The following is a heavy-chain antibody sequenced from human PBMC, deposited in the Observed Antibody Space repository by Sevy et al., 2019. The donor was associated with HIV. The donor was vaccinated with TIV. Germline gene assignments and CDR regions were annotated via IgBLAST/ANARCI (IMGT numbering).Heavy chain of an antibody. CDR2: IYYSGST. CDR1: GGSISSYY. Sequence: SESLSLTCTVSGGSISSYYWSWIRQPPGKGLEWIGYIYYSGSTNYNPSLKSRVTISVDTSKNQFSLKLSSVTAADTAVYYCAIGHVWFRWFDPWGQGTLVTVSS. CDR3: AIGHVWFRWFDP. J-gene: IGHJ5*02. V-gene: IGHV4-59*01. D-gene: IGHD3-10*01.